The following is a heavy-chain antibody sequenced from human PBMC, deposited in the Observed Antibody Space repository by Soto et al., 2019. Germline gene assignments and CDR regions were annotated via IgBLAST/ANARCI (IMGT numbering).Heavy chain of an antibody. V-gene: IGHV3-13*01. D-gene: IGHD3-10*01. CDR3: ARGPYGSGSPIAPYYFDY. Sequence: LRLSCGASGFTVSSYDMDWVRQATGKGLEWVSAIGTAGDTYYPGSVKGRFTISRENAKNSLYLQMNSLRAGDTAVYYCARGPYGSGSPIAPYYFDYWGQGTLVTVSS. CDR2: IGTAGDT. CDR1: GFTVSSYD. J-gene: IGHJ4*02.